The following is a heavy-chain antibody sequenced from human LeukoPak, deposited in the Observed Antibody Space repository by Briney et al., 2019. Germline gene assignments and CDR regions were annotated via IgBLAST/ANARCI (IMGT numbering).Heavy chain of an antibody. CDR3: ARAPRIAAAADY. J-gene: IGHJ4*02. CDR2: ISSSGSTI. D-gene: IGHD6-13*01. V-gene: IGHV3-11*04. Sequence: GGSLRLSCAASGFIFSDYYMSWIRQAPGKGLEWVSYISSSGSTIYYADSVKGRFTISRDNSKNTLYLQMNSLRAEDTAVYYCARAPRIAAAADYWGQGTLVTVSS. CDR1: GFIFSDYY.